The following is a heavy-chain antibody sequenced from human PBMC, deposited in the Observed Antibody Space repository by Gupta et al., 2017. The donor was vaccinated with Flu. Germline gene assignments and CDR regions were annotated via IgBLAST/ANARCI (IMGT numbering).Heavy chain of an antibody. Sequence: YWSWIRQPPGKGVEWNGYIDISGSTNDSPALMSQLAISMDTSKNQCSLELTSGNAADTAVYYCARWERLSPQYDAFDIWGLGRMVTNSS. J-gene: IGHJ3*02. D-gene: IGHD1-26*01. CDR1: Y. CDR2: IDISGST. V-gene: IGHV4-59*01. CDR3: ARWERLSPQYDAFDI.